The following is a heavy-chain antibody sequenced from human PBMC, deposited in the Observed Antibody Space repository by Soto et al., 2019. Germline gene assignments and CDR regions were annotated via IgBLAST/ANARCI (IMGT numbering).Heavy chain of an antibody. CDR3: ARVASGAFDI. CDR1: GDSISSGGYY. D-gene: IGHD2-21*01. J-gene: IGHJ3*02. V-gene: IGHV4-31*03. CDR2: IYYSGSI. Sequence: QVQLQESGPGLVKPSQTLSLTCTVSGDSISSGGYYWSWIRQHPGKGLEWIGYIYYSGSIYYNPSLKSRVTISVDTSKNQLSPKLSSVTAADTAVYYCARVASGAFDIWGQGTMVTVSS.